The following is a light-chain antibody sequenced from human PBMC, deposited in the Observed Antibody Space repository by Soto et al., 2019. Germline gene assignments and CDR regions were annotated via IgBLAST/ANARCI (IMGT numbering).Light chain of an antibody. CDR1: QGVSSY. Sequence: EIVLTQSPATLSLSPGERATLSCRASQGVSSYLAWYQQKPGQAPRLLIYDAFNRATGIPARFSGSGSGTDFTLTISSLEPEDFVVYYCQHRRNWPWTFGQGTKV. CDR3: QHRRNWPWT. J-gene: IGKJ1*01. V-gene: IGKV3-11*01. CDR2: DAF.